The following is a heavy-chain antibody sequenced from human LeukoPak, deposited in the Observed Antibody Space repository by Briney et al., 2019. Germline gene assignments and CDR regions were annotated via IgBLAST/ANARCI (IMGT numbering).Heavy chain of an antibody. J-gene: IGHJ3*02. CDR3: AKDPTYSGSSLDAFDI. Sequence: PGGSLRLSCEASGFTFSSYAMSWVRQAPGKGLEWVSAISGSGGSTYYADSVKGRFTISRDNSKNTLYLQMNSLRAEDTAVYYCAKDPTYSGSSLDAFDIWGQGTMVTVSS. D-gene: IGHD1-26*01. CDR1: GFTFSSYA. V-gene: IGHV3-23*01. CDR2: ISGSGGST.